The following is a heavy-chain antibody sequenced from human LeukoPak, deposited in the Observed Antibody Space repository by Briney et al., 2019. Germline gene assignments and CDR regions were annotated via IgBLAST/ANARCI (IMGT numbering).Heavy chain of an antibody. Sequence: SETLSLTCTVSGGSISSSSYYWGWIRQPPGKGLEWIGSIYYSGSIYYNPSLKSRVTISVDTSKNQFSLKLSSVTAADTAVYYCASLQWLVPMVWGQGTLVTVSS. J-gene: IGHJ4*02. D-gene: IGHD6-19*01. CDR3: ASLQWLVPMV. CDR2: IYYSGSI. CDR1: GGSISSSSYY. V-gene: IGHV4-39*01.